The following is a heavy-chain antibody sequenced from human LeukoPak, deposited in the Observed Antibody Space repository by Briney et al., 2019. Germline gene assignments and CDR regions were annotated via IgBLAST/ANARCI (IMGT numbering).Heavy chain of an antibody. CDR2: IGWDGTNI. J-gene: IGHJ6*02. CDR3: TKDMEWGMDV. D-gene: IGHD3-3*01. CDR1: GFTFDRHT. V-gene: IGHV3-43*01. Sequence: PGGSLRLSCAASGFTFDRHTMHWVRQPPGKGPEWVSLIGWDGTNIDYADSVKGRFTISGDNSKNFVYLQMHSLRTEDTALYYCTKDMEWGMDVWGQGTTVIVSS.